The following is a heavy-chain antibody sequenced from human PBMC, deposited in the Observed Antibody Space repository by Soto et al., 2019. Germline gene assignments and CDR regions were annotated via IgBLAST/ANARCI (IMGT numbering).Heavy chain of an antibody. Sequence: PSQTLSLTCAISGDSVSSDITSWNWIRQSPSRGLEWLRRTYYRSTWFHDYAASVKSRITINPDTSKNQFSLELNSMTPEDTAVYYCARGNALDVWGQGTVVTVSS. CDR2: TYYRSTWFH. D-gene: IGHD3-10*01. CDR3: ARGNALDV. V-gene: IGHV6-1*01. J-gene: IGHJ3*01. CDR1: GDSVSSDITS.